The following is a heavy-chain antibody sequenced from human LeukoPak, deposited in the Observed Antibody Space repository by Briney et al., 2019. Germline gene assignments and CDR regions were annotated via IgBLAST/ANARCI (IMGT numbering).Heavy chain of an antibody. D-gene: IGHD2-2*01. CDR1: GFTFSDHY. CDR3: ARGRQPDC. CDR2: ISSGSTYT. J-gene: IGHJ4*02. V-gene: IGHV3-11*05. Sequence: PGGSLRLSCEVSGFTFSDHYMSWIRQAPGKRLEWVSYISSGSTYTNCADSVKGRFTISRDNAKNSLYLQMNSLRAEDTAVYYCARGRQPDCWGQGTLVTVSS.